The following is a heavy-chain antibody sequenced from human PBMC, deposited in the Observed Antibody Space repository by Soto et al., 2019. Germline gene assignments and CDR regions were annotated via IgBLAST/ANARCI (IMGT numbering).Heavy chain of an antibody. J-gene: IGHJ5*02. D-gene: IGHD1-7*01. Sequence: QITLKESGPTLVKPTQTLTLTCTFSGFSLSTHGAAVGWIRQPPGKALECLAIIYWDDDKRYNPSLKNRLTITMDTSKNQVVLTMTNVDPVDTATYRCAYRLPYNMNWESGWFDPWGQGTLVTVSS. CDR1: GFSLSTHGAA. CDR2: IYWDDDK. V-gene: IGHV2-5*02. CDR3: AYRLPYNMNWESGWFDP.